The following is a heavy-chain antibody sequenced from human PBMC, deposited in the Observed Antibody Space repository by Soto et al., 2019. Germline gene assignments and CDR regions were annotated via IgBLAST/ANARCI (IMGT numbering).Heavy chain of an antibody. CDR2: SSAYNGDT. CDR3: ATLLQLVAYFYYYMDV. J-gene: IGHJ6*03. CDR1: GYTFTNYG. D-gene: IGHD6-6*01. Sequence: QVQLLQSGAEVKKPGASVKVSCKASGYTFTNYGITWVRQAPGQGLEWMGWSSAYNGDTNYTQRLQGRVTITTDTTTSTAYMGLRGLRSDATAVYYCATLLQLVAYFYYYMDVWGKGTTVTVSS. V-gene: IGHV1-18*01.